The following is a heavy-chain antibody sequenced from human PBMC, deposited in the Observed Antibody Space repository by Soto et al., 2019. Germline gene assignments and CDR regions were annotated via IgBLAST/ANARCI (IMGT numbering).Heavy chain of an antibody. Sequence: SETLSLTCAVYGGSFSGYYWSWIRQPPGKGLEWIGEINHSGSTNYNPSLKSRVTISVDTSKNQFSLKLSSVTAADTAVYYCAGRGRGRGNDYWGQGTLVTVSS. J-gene: IGHJ4*02. CDR1: GGSFSGYY. D-gene: IGHD3-10*01. CDR3: AGRGRGRGNDY. V-gene: IGHV4-34*01. CDR2: INHSGST.